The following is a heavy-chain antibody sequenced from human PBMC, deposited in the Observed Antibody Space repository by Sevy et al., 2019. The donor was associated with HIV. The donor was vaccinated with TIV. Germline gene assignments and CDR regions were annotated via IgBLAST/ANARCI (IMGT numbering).Heavy chain of an antibody. Sequence: GGSLRLSCAASGFTFRDYAMHWVRHTQGKGLEWVAVISYDGINKNYADSVKGRFTLSRDNSKNTLSLQMNSPRTEDTAVYYCARDRSTRWINYYFDYWGQGTLVTVSS. CDR3: ARDRSTRWINYYFDY. V-gene: IGHV3-30-3*01. CDR2: ISYDGINK. D-gene: IGHD2-2*01. J-gene: IGHJ4*02. CDR1: GFTFRDYA.